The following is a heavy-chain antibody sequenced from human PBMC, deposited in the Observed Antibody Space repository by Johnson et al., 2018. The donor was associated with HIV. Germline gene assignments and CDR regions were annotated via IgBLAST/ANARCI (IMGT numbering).Heavy chain of an antibody. CDR2: IYSGGST. CDR1: GFTVSSNY. Sequence: VQLVESGGGLVQPGGSLRLSCAASGFTVSSNYMSWVRQAPGKGLEWVSVIYSGGSTYSADSVKGRFTISRDNSKNTLYLQMNSLRAEDTAVYYCARGLTGEQVDIWGQGTMVTVSS. J-gene: IGHJ3*02. D-gene: IGHD3-16*01. V-gene: IGHV3-66*01. CDR3: ARGLTGEQVDI.